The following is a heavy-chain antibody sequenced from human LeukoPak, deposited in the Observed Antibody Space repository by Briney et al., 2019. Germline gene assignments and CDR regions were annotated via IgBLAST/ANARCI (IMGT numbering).Heavy chain of an antibody. D-gene: IGHD3-9*01. CDR3: AKVMYYDILTGYQYYFDY. V-gene: IGHV3-23*01. J-gene: IGHJ4*02. Sequence: GGSLRLSCAASGFTFSSYAMSWIRQAPGKGLEWVSAISGSGGSTYYADSVKGRFTISRGNSKNTLYLQMNSLRAEDTAVYYCAKVMYYDILTGYQYYFDYWGQGTLVTVSS. CDR1: GFTFSSYA. CDR2: ISGSGGST.